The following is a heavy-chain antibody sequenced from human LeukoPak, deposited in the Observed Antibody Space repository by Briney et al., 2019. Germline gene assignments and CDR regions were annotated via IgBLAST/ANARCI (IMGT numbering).Heavy chain of an antibody. Sequence: SVKVSCKASGGTFSSYAISWVRQAPGQGLEWMGGIIPIFGTANYAQKFQGRVTMTRDMSTSTVYMDLSSLRSEDTAVYYCATPMGSCGGDCYSYDMDVWGKGTTVTISS. D-gene: IGHD2-21*02. V-gene: IGHV1-69*05. CDR2: IIPIFGTA. CDR3: ATPMGSCGGDCYSYDMDV. CDR1: GGTFSSYA. J-gene: IGHJ6*03.